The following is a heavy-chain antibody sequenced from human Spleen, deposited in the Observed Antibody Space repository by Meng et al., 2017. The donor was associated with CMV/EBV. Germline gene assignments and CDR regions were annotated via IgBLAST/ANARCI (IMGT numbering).Heavy chain of an antibody. CDR1: GFSLSTTGMC. CDR3: AHRFYGSGSYYGFDY. Sequence: SGPTLVKPTQTLTLTCSFSGFSLSTTGMCVSWVRQPPGKALEWLAFIDWDDDKYYSTSLKTRLTISKDTSKNQVVLTMTNMDPVDTATYYCAHRFYGSGSYYGFDYWGQGTLVTVSS. J-gene: IGHJ4*02. D-gene: IGHD3-10*01. CDR2: IDWDDDK. V-gene: IGHV2-70*12.